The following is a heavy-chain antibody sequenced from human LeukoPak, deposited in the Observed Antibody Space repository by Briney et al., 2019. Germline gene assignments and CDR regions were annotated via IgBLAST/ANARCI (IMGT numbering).Heavy chain of an antibody. Sequence: GGSLRLSCAASGFTFSTYWMHWVRHAPGKGLVWVSRINSDGSSTSYADSVKGRFTLSRDNAKNTLYLQMNSLRAEDTAVYYCARAPTGDSPLWGQGTLVTVSS. D-gene: IGHD7-27*01. CDR2: INSDGSST. CDR3: ARAPTGDSPL. J-gene: IGHJ4*02. V-gene: IGHV3-74*01. CDR1: GFTFSTYW.